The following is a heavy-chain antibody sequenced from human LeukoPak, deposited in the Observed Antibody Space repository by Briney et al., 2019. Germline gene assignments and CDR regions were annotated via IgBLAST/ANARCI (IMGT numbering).Heavy chain of an antibody. Sequence: SETLSLTCAVYGGSFSGYYWSWIRQPPGKGLEWIGEINHSGSANYNPSLKSRVTISVDTSKNQFSLRLSSVTAADTAVYYCARPYYYDSSGYLHAFDIWGQGTMVTVSS. J-gene: IGHJ3*02. V-gene: IGHV4-34*01. CDR3: ARPYYYDSSGYLHAFDI. CDR2: INHSGSA. CDR1: GGSFSGYY. D-gene: IGHD3-22*01.